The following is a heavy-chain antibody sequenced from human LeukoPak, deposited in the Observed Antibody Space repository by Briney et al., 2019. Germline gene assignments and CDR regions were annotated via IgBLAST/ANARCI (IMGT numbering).Heavy chain of an antibody. CDR3: ARTWSGGXSWRTFDY. J-gene: IGHJ4*02. V-gene: IGHV4-59*01. CDR1: GGSISSYY. D-gene: IGHD6-13*01. Sequence: PSETLSLTCTVSGGSISSYYWSWIRQPPGKGLGWIGYIYYSGSTNYNPSLKSRVTISVDTSKNQFSLKLSSVTAADTAVYYCARTWSGGXSWRTFDYWGQGTLVTVSS. CDR2: IYYSGST.